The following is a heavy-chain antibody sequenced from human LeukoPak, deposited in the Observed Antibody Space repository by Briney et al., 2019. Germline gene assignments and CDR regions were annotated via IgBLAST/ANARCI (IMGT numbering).Heavy chain of an antibody. CDR3: ARDVGEYCSSTNCYASHY. CDR2: INPHSAGT. Sequence: ASVKVSCKASGYTLTGYYIHWVRQAPGQALEWMGWINPHSAGTNYAQNFQGGVTMTMDTSLTTAYMELSSLRSDDTAVYYCARDVGEYCSSTNCYASHYWGQGTLVTVSS. D-gene: IGHD2-2*01. CDR1: GYTLTGYY. V-gene: IGHV1-2*02. J-gene: IGHJ4*02.